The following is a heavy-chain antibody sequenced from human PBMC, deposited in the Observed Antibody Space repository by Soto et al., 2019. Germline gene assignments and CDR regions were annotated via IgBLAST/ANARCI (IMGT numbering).Heavy chain of an antibody. CDR1: GYNFTTFW. J-gene: IGHJ4*02. Sequence: GESLKISCKGSGYNFTTFWIGWVRQVPGKGLEWMGIIYPGDSETKYSPDFEGQVTISADRSTNTAYLQWRSLRASDTAVYYCARLGFPGAIYFDYWGQGTLVTVSS. V-gene: IGHV5-51*01. CDR2: IYPGDSET. CDR3: ARLGFPGAIYFDY.